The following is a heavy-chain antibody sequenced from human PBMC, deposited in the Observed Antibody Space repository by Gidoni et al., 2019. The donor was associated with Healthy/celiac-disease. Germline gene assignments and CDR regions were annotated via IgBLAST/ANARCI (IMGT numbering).Heavy chain of an antibody. V-gene: IGHV3-23*01. Sequence: EVQLLESGGGLVQPGGSLRLSFAPSGSTFCSYAMSWVRQAPGKGLEWVSAISGSGGSTYYADYVKGRFTISRDNSKNTLYLQMNSLRAEDTAVYYCAKGRQWLVLNYFDYWGQGTLVTVSS. CDR2: ISGSGGST. J-gene: IGHJ4*02. D-gene: IGHD6-19*01. CDR3: AKGRQWLVLNYFDY. CDR1: GSTFCSYA.